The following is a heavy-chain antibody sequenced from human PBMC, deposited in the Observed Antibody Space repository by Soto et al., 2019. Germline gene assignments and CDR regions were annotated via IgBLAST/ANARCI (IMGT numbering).Heavy chain of an antibody. CDR2: INHSGST. CDR1: GGSFSDYY. V-gene: IGHV4-34*02. J-gene: IGHJ4*02. CDR3: ARGGCSGGSCYRPFFSD. Sequence: QVQLQQWGAGLLKPSETLSLTCAVYGGSFSDYYWSWIRQPPGKGLEWIGEINHSGSTIYNPSLKSRVTMSVDTSKIQFSLNLTSVTAADTAVYYCARGGCSGGSCYRPFFSDWGQGTLVNVSS. D-gene: IGHD2-15*01.